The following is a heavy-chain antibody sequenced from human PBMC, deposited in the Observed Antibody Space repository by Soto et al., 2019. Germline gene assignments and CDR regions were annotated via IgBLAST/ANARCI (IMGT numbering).Heavy chain of an antibody. V-gene: IGHV4-39*02. D-gene: IGHD6-13*01. CDR1: GGSFSSSSHY. J-gene: IGHJ1*01. Sequence: AETLSLTCTVFGGSFSSSSHYWGWLRQSPGKGLEWIGSVHHSVTTYYNPSLKGRVTISMDTSKNQFSLRLTSVTAADTAVYYCARDTSSTSLRAEYFQFWGQGTQVTVSS. CDR2: VHHSVTT. CDR3: ARDTSSTSLRAEYFQF.